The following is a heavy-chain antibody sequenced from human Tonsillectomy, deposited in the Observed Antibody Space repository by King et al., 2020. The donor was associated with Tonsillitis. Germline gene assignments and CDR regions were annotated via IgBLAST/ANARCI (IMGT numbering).Heavy chain of an antibody. Sequence: VQLVESGGGLVQPGGSLRLSCAASGFTFGSYWMGWVRQAPGKGLEWVANIKQDGSEKYYVDSVKGRFTVSRDNAKNSLYLQMNSLGAEDTAVYFCARDLYYYDSSGPNDYWGQGTLVTVSS. CDR3: ARDLYYYDSSGPNDY. CDR2: IKQDGSEK. D-gene: IGHD3-22*01. J-gene: IGHJ4*02. V-gene: IGHV3-7*01. CDR1: GFTFGSYW.